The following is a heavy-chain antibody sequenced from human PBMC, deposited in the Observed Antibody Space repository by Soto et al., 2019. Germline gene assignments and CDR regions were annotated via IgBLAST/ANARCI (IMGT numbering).Heavy chain of an antibody. CDR3: ARDPNLSLTFHYYGMDV. Sequence: QVQLMQSGAEAKKPGASVKVSCKASGYTFTSYYIHWVRQAPGQGLEWMGIINPSTGSASYARMFQGRVAMTRDTSTSTVYMEVSSLRSEDTAVYYCARDPNLSLTFHYYGMDVWGQGTTVTVSS. CDR2: INPSTGSA. V-gene: IGHV1-46*01. CDR1: GYTFTSYY. J-gene: IGHJ6*02.